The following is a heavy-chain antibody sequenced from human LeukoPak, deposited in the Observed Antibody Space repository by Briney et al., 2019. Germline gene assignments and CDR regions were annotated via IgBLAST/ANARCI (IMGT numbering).Heavy chain of an antibody. V-gene: IGHV4-59*01. CDR2: IYYSGST. Sequence: PSKTLSLTCTVSGGSISSYYWSWIRQPPGKGLEWIGYIYYSGSTNYNPSLKSRVTISVDTSKNQFSLKLSSVTAADTAVYYCARGAAAATYWGQGTLVTVSS. CDR3: ARGAAAATY. CDR1: GGSISSYY. D-gene: IGHD6-13*01. J-gene: IGHJ4*02.